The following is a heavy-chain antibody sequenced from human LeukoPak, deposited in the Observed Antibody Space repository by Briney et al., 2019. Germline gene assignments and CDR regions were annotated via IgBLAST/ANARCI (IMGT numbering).Heavy chain of an antibody. CDR1: GGSISSHY. D-gene: IGHD3-10*01. CDR2: IYYSGST. J-gene: IGHJ5*02. V-gene: IGHV4-59*11. Sequence: PSETLSLTCTVSGGSISSHYWSWIRQPPGKGLEWIGYIYYSGSTYYNPSLKSRVTISVDTSKNQFSLKLSSVTAADTAVYYCARERRFGELFSNGDNWFDPWGQGTLVTVSS. CDR3: ARERRFGELFSNGDNWFDP.